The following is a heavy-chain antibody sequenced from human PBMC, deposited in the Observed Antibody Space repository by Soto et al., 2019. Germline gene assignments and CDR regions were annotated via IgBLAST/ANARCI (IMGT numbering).Heavy chain of an antibody. CDR3: ATDFTQAVVVVPAATLGH. D-gene: IGHD2-2*01. CDR1: GYTLTELS. Sequence: ASVKVSCKVSGYTLTELSMHWVRQAPGKGLEWMGGFDPEDGETIYAQKFQGRVTMTEDTSTDTAYMELSSLRSEDTAVYYCATDFTQAVVVVPAATLGHWGQGTLVTVSS. J-gene: IGHJ1*01. V-gene: IGHV1-24*01. CDR2: FDPEDGET.